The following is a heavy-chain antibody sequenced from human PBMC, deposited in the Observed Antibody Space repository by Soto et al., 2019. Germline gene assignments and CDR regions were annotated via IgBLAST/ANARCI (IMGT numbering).Heavy chain of an antibody. CDR1: GYTFTSYG. J-gene: IGHJ5*02. CDR2: ISAYNGNT. V-gene: IGHV1-18*01. CDR3: ARTSGYSSTDNWFDP. Sequence: QVQLVQSGAEVKKPGASVKVSSKASGYTFTSYGISWVRQSPGQGLEWMGWISAYNGNTNNAQKFQGRVAVTTDTSTSTAYMELMNLRSDDTAVYYCARTSGYSSTDNWFDPWGQGTLVTVSS. D-gene: IGHD6-13*01.